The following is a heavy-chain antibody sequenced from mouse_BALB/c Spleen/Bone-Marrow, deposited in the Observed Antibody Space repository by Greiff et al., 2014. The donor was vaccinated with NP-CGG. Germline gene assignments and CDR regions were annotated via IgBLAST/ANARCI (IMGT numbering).Heavy chain of an antibody. CDR2: IWGAGIT. V-gene: IGHV2-6-5*01. J-gene: IGHJ2*01. D-gene: IGHD4-1*01. Sequence: VQLVESGPGLVAPSQSLSITCTVSGFSLTDYGVSWIRQPPGKGLEWLGVIWGAGITYCNSALKSRLSISKDNSKSQVFLKMNSLQTDDTAMYYCAKLTWDEGDYWGQGTTLTVSS. CDR3: AKLTWDEGDY. CDR1: GFSLTDYG.